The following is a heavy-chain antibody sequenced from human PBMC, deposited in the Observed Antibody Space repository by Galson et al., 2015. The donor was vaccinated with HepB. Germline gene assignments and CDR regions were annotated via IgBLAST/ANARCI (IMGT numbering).Heavy chain of an antibody. J-gene: IGHJ4*02. D-gene: IGHD1-26*01. CDR1: GFTFSSYA. CDR3: ARGNSAEGATEFDY. Sequence: SLRLSCAASGFTFSSYAMHWVRQAPGKGLEYVSAISSNGGSTYYANSVKGGFTISRDNSKNTLYLQMGSLRAEDMAVYYCARGNSAEGATEFDYWGQGTLVTVSS. V-gene: IGHV3-64*01. CDR2: ISSNGGST.